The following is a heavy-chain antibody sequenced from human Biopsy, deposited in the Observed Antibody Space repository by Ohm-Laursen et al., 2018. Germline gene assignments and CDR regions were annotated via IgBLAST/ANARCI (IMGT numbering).Heavy chain of an antibody. Sequence: TLSLTCTVSGGSIYNFFWNWIRQPPGKRLEWIGNIYYSGSTNFNPSLKSRVTISVDTSKNQFSLKLSSVTAADTAVYFCARGSSYGYDFDYWGQGTLVAVSS. CDR2: IYYSGST. CDR1: GGSIYNFF. V-gene: IGHV4-59*01. CDR3: ARGSSYGYDFDY. D-gene: IGHD5-18*01. J-gene: IGHJ4*02.